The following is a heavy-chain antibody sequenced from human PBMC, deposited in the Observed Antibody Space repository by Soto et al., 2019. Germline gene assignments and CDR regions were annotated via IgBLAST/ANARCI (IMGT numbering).Heavy chain of an antibody. V-gene: IGHV5-51*01. CDR3: ARTIAAAGWFDP. Sequence: PGESLKISCKGPGYSYTSYWIGWVLQMPGKGLEWMGIIYPGDSDTRYSPSFQGQVTISADKSISTAYLQWSSLKASDTAMYYCARTIAAAGWFDPWGQGTLVTVSS. D-gene: IGHD6-13*01. CDR1: GYSYTSYW. J-gene: IGHJ5*02. CDR2: IYPGDSDT.